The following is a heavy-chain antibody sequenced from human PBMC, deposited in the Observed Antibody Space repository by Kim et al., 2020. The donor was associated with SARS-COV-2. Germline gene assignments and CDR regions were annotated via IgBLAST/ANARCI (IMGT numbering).Heavy chain of an antibody. J-gene: IGHJ3*02. Sequence: DSVKGRFTISRDNAKNSLYLQMNSLRAEDTALYYCAKDRRFGELSGAFDIWGQGTMVTVSS. V-gene: IGHV3-9*01. D-gene: IGHD3-10*01. CDR3: AKDRRFGELSGAFDI.